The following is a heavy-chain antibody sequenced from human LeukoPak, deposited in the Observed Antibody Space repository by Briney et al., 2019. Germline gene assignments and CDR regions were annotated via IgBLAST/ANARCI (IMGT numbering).Heavy chain of an antibody. D-gene: IGHD5-12*01. Sequence: GGSLRLSCAASGFTFSSYAMHWVRQAPGKGLEWLAVISYDGSNKYYADSVKGRFTISRDNSKNTLYLQMSSLRAEDTAVYYCARDEVLGGYYYFDYWGQGTLVTVSS. CDR3: ARDEVLGGYYYFDY. J-gene: IGHJ4*02. V-gene: IGHV3-30-3*01. CDR1: GFTFSSYA. CDR2: ISYDGSNK.